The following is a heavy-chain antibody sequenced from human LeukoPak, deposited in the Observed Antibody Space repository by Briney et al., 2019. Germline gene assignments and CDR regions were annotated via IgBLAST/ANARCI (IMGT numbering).Heavy chain of an antibody. J-gene: IGHJ4*02. CDR1: GFTFSSYS. Sequence: PGGSLRLSCAASGFTFSSYSMDWVRQAPGKGLEWVSVVYSGGSTEYADSVKGRFTISRDNSKNTLYLQMNSLRAEDTAVYYCARTSSAVNTKGLDSWGQGTLVTVSS. D-gene: IGHD6-13*01. V-gene: IGHV3-53*01. CDR2: VYSGGST. CDR3: ARTSSAVNTKGLDS.